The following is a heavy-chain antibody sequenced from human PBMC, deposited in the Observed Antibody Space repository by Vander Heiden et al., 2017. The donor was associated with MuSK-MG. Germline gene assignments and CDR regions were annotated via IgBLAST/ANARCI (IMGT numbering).Heavy chain of an antibody. Sequence: QVQLVQSGAEVKKPGASVKVSCKASGYTFTSYDINWVRQATGQGLEWMGWMNPNSGNTGYAQKCQGRVTMTRNTSISTAYMELSSLRSEDTAVYDCARGAYSGYDYYYYYGMDVWGQGTTVTVSS. CDR3: ARGAYSGYDYYYYYGMDV. J-gene: IGHJ6*02. CDR2: MNPNSGNT. D-gene: IGHD5-12*01. V-gene: IGHV1-8*01. CDR1: GYTFTSYD.